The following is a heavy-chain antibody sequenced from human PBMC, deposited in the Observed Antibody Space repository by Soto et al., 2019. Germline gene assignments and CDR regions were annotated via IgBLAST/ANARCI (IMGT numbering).Heavy chain of an antibody. CDR1: GGSFSGYY. D-gene: IGHD3-16*02. J-gene: IGHJ4*02. CDR3: ARVGDYVWGSYRPSRYFDY. CDR2: INHSGST. Sequence: PSETLSLTCAVYGGSFSGYYWSWIRQPPGKGLEWIGEINHSGSTNYNPSLKSRVTISVDTSKNQFSLKLSSVTAADTAVYYCARVGDYVWGSYRPSRYFDYWGQGTLVTVS. V-gene: IGHV4-34*01.